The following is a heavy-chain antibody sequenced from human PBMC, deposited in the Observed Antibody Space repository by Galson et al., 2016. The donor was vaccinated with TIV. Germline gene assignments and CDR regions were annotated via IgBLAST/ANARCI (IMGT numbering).Heavy chain of an antibody. CDR2: TTSKTYGATT. V-gene: IGHV3-49*03. CDR3: TRTAMGSTRNAFDI. J-gene: IGHJ3*02. CDR1: GFTFGHYA. D-gene: IGHD1-1*01. Sequence: SLRLSCAASGFTFGHYAVNWFRQAPGKGLEWVGFTTSKTYGATTEYAASVKGRFTISRDDSRNIAYLQMNSLKTEDTAVYYCTRTAMGSTRNAFDIWGQGTVVTVSS.